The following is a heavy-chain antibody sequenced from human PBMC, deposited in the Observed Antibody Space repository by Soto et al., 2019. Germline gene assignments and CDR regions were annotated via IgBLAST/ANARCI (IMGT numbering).Heavy chain of an antibody. Sequence: SETLSLTCAVSGGSLSSGGYSWSWIRQPPGKGLEWIEYIYHSGSTYYNPSLKSRVTISVDRSKNQFSLKLSSVTAADTAVYYCARGQVVAAQHWGQGTLVTVSS. CDR3: ARGQVVAAQH. CDR2: IYHSGST. CDR1: GGSLSSGGYS. V-gene: IGHV4-30-2*01. J-gene: IGHJ4*02. D-gene: IGHD2-15*01.